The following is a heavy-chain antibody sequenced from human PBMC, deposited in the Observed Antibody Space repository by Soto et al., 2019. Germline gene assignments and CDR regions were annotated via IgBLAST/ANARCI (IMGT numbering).Heavy chain of an antibody. V-gene: IGHV1-24*01. CDR1: GYTLTELP. Sequence: ASVKVSCKVSGYTLTELPMHWVRQGPGKGLEWMGGFDPEDGKIIYAQKFQGRFTMTEDPATDTAYMELSSLRSEDTAVYFCATEGVVGSSGWNFDYWGQGILVTVSS. D-gene: IGHD6-19*01. CDR3: ATEGVVGSSGWNFDY. CDR2: FDPEDGKI. J-gene: IGHJ4*02.